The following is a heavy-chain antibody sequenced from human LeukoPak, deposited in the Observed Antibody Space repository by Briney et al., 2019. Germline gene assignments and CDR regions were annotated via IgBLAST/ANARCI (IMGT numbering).Heavy chain of an antibody. J-gene: IGHJ4*02. V-gene: IGHV3-7*01. CDR1: GFTFSSYW. CDR3: ARDVRWELLGFDY. D-gene: IGHD1-26*01. Sequence: GGSLRLSCAPSGFTFSSYWMSWVRQAPGKGLEWVANIKQDGSEKYYVDSVKGRFTISRDNAKNSLYLQMNSLRAEDTAVYYCARDVRWELLGFDYWGQGTLVTVSS. CDR2: IKQDGSEK.